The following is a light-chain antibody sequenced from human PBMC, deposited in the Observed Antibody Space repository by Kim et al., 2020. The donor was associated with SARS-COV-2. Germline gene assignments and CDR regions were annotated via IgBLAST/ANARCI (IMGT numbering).Light chain of an antibody. CDR2: GKN. J-gene: IGLJ3*02. V-gene: IGLV3-19*01. CDR3: NSRDSSGHHWV. Sequence: SSELTQDPAVSVALGQIVRITCQGNSLRSYYAGWFQQKPGQAPVLVIYGKNNRPSGIPDRFSGSSSGNTASLTITGAQAEDEADYYCNSRDSSGHHWVFGGGTQLTVL. CDR1: SLRSYY.